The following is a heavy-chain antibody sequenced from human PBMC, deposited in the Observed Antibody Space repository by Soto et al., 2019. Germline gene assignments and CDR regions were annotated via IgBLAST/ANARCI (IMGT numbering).Heavy chain of an antibody. J-gene: IGHJ4*02. Sequence: EVQLLESGGGLVQPGGSLRLSGAASGFTFSSNAMSWVRQAPGKGLEWVSGISSSGGSTYYADSVKGRFTISRDNSKNMLYLQMNNLRAEDTAVYYCAKAQGGSYFDYWGQGTLVTVSS. CDR1: GFTFSSNA. D-gene: IGHD2-15*01. V-gene: IGHV3-23*01. CDR3: AKAQGGSYFDY. CDR2: ISSSGGST.